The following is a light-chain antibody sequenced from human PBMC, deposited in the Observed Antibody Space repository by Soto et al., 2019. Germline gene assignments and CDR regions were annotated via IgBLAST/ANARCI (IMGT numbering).Light chain of an antibody. V-gene: IGKV1-5*03. CDR3: QQYNSYLT. J-gene: IGKJ4*01. CDR1: QSISSW. Sequence: DIQMTQSPSTLSASVGDRVTITCRASQSISSWLAWYQQKPGKAPKLLIYKAYSLESGVPSRLSGSGSGTEFTLTISSLQPDDFETYYCQQYNSYLTFGGGTKVEIK. CDR2: KAY.